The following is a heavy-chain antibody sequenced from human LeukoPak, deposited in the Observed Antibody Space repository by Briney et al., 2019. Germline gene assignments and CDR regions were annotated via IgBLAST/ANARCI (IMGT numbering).Heavy chain of an antibody. Sequence: GGSLRLSCAASGFTFSSYSMNWVRQAPGKGLEWVSAISGSDDGTYYADSVKGRFTISRDNSRNTLYLQMNTLRAEDTAVYFCAKSPVSSCRGSFCYPFDYWGQGNLVTVSS. D-gene: IGHD2-15*01. CDR3: AKSPVSSCRGSFCYPFDY. J-gene: IGHJ4*02. V-gene: IGHV3-23*01. CDR1: GFTFSSYS. CDR2: ISGSDDGT.